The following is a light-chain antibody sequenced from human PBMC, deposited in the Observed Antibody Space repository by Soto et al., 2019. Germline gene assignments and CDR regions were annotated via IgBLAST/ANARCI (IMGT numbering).Light chain of an antibody. V-gene: IGKV3-15*01. CDR3: QQYNDWPLT. J-gene: IGKJ4*01. Sequence: EKVMTQSPATLSVSPGERATLSCRASQSVNRNLAWYQQKPGQAPRLLIYGASTRATGVPARFSGSASGTEFTRTISSLQSEDFAVYYCQQYNDWPLTFGGGTKVEIK. CDR2: GAS. CDR1: QSVNRN.